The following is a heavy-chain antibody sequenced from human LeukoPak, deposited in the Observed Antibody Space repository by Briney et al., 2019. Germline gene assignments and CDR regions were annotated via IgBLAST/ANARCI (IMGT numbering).Heavy chain of an antibody. V-gene: IGHV4-4*07. D-gene: IGHD4-23*01. CDR3: ARERRDYGGPDY. J-gene: IGHJ4*02. CDR2: IYTTGGT. Sequence: SETLSLTCTVSGGSISSYYWSWIRQPAGKGLEWIGRIYTTGGTNYNPSLKSRVTISVDTSKNQFSLKLGSVTAADTAVYYCARERRDYGGPDYWGRGTLVTVSS. CDR1: GGSISSYY.